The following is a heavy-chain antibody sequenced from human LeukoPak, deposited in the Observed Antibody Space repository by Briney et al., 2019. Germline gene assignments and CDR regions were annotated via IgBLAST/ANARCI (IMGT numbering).Heavy chain of an antibody. D-gene: IGHD6-13*01. V-gene: IGHV3-7*01. Sequence: GGSLRLSCAASGFTFSTYWMSWVRQAPGKGLEWVANIKQDGSEKYYGDSLKGRFTISRDNSKSTLYLQMNSLRAEDTAVYYCAKDRYSGLNTIDYWGQGTLVTVSS. CDR1: GFTFSTYW. CDR3: AKDRYSGLNTIDY. J-gene: IGHJ4*02. CDR2: IKQDGSEK.